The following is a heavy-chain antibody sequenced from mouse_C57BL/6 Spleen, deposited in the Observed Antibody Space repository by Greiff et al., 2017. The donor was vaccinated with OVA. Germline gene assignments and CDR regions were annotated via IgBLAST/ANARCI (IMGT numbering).Heavy chain of an antibody. D-gene: IGHD4-1*01. V-gene: IGHV14-3*01. CDR2: IVPANGNT. CDR1: GFTIKNTY. J-gene: IGHJ2*01. Sequence: VQLKESVAELVRPGASVKLSCTASGFTIKNTYMHWVKQRPEQSLEWIGRIVPANGNTKYAPNITGKATITADPSSNPSLLQLSSQTSEDTAIYYCARTALGRRYLDYWGQGTTLTVSS. CDR3: ARTALGRRYLDY.